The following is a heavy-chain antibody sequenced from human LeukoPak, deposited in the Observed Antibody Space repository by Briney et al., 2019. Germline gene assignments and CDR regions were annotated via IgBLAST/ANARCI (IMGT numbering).Heavy chain of an antibody. CDR3: ATAEWEYFYFDS. CDR1: GGSVTGGGYC. CDR2: ASYSGGT. V-gene: IGHV4-31*03. D-gene: IGHD1-26*01. J-gene: IGHJ4*02. Sequence: SETLSLTCSVSGGSVTGGGYCWSWIRQHPGKGLEWIGFASYSGGTYYNPSLMSRITISVDRSQNQFSLRMRDVTAADTAVYFCATAEWEYFYFDSWGQGALVAVSS.